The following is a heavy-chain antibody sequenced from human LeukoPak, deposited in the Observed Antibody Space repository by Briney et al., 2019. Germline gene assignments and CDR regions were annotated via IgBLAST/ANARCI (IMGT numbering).Heavy chain of an antibody. CDR2: ISSSSSFI. J-gene: IGHJ4*02. CDR3: ARDAGGAVPTALDY. V-gene: IGHV3-21*01. D-gene: IGHD3-10*01. CDR1: GFTFSTYS. Sequence: GGSLILSCAASGFTFSTYSMNWVRQAPGKGLEWVSSISSSSSFIYYADSVKGRFTISRDNAKNSLYLQMNSLRGEDTALYYCARDAGGAVPTALDYWGQGTLVTVSS.